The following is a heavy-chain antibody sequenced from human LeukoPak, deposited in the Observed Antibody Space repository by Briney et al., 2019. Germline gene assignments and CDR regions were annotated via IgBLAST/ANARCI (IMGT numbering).Heavy chain of an antibody. CDR3: AREASYCSDGRCYFWFDP. CDR1: GFTFSAYW. V-gene: IGHV3-7*01. CDR2: IKQDGSEK. D-gene: IGHD2-15*01. J-gene: IGHJ5*02. Sequence: GGSLRLSCAASGFTFSAYWMTWVRQAPGKGLEWVAHIKQDGSEKNYVDSVRGRFTLSRDNARDSLSLQMSSLRAEDTAVYYCAREASYCSDGRCYFWFDPWGQGTLVTVSS.